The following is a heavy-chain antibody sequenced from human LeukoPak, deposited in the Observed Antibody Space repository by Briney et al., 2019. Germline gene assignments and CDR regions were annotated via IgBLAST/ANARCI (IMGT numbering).Heavy chain of an antibody. CDR1: GLTFSTSP. J-gene: IGHJ4*02. D-gene: IGHD1-7*01. V-gene: IGHV3-30-3*01. CDR2: ISFDGSNK. Sequence: GGSLRLSCAASGLTFSTSPIHWVRQAPGKGLEWVALISFDGSNKYYADSVKGRFTISRDNSKNTLFLEMNSLRGEDTAVYYCSRDSPEWNYVLAYWGLGTLVTVSS. CDR3: SRDSPEWNYVLAY.